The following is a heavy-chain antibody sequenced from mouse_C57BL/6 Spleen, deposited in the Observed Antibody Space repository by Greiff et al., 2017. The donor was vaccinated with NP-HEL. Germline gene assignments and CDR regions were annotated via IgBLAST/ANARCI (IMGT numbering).Heavy chain of an antibody. CDR1: GYTFTSYW. J-gene: IGHJ2*01. D-gene: IGHD2-3*01. V-gene: IGHV1-50*01. CDR2: IDPSDSYT. CDR3: ARWDDGDYGVDY. Sequence: QVQLQQPGAELVKPGASVKLSCKASGYTFTSYWMQWVKQRPGQGLEWIGEIDPSDSYTNYNQKFKGKATLTVDTSSSTAYMQLSSLTSEDSAVYYCARWDDGDYGVDYWGQGTTLTVSS.